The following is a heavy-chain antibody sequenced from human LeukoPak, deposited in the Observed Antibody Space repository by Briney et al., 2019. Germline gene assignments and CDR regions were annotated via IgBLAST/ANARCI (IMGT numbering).Heavy chain of an antibody. D-gene: IGHD5-18*01. CDR1: GGSISSGSYY. V-gene: IGHV4-61*01. CDR2: IYYSGST. CDR3: ARPKIPAGYSYGSFDY. Sequence: SETLSLTCTVSGGSISSGSYYWSWIRQPPGKGLEWIGWIYYSGSTNYNPSLKGRVTISVDTSKNQFSLRLSSVTAADTAVYYCARPKIPAGYSYGSFDYWGQGTLVTVSS. J-gene: IGHJ4*02.